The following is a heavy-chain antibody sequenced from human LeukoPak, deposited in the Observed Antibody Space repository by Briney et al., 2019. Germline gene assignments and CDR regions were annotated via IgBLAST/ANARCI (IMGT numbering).Heavy chain of an antibody. D-gene: IGHD3-22*01. CDR2: ISYDGSNK. CDR1: GFTFSSYG. CDR3: AKPKAAYYYDSSGYYLDY. Sequence: GGSLRLSCAASGFTFSSYGMHWVRQAPGKGLEWVAVISYDGSNKYYADSVKDRFTISRDNSKNTLYLQMNSLRAEDTAVYYCAKPKAAYYYDSSGYYLDYWGQGTLVTVSS. V-gene: IGHV3-30*18. J-gene: IGHJ4*02.